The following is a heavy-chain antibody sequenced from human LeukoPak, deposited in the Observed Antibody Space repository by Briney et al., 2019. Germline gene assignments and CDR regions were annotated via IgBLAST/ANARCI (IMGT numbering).Heavy chain of an antibody. V-gene: IGHV1-46*01. Sequence: GASVKVSCKASGYDFISYYMHWVRQAPGQGLEWMGIINPSGGSTTYAQKFQDRVTMTRDTSTSTVYMKLSSLRSEDTAVYYCARVGVFGPFDIWGQGTMVTVSS. CDR1: GYDFISYY. CDR2: INPSGGST. D-gene: IGHD3-16*01. J-gene: IGHJ3*02. CDR3: ARVGVFGPFDI.